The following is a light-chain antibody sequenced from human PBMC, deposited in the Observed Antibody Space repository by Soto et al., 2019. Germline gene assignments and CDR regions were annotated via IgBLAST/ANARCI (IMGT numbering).Light chain of an antibody. CDR3: MQALQTPYT. CDR2: LGS. V-gene: IGKV2-28*01. J-gene: IGKJ2*01. Sequence: DIVMTQSPLSLPVTPGEPASISCRSSQSLLQSNGYNYLDWYLQKPGQSPQLLIYLGSNRASGVPDRFSGSGSGTDFTLKISRVEAEDVGVYYCMQALQTPYTFGRGTKLEIK. CDR1: QSLLQSNGYNY.